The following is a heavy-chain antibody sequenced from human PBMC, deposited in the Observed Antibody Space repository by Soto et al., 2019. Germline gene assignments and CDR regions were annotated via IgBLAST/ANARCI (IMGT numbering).Heavy chain of an antibody. CDR2: IGPSGDTT. CDR3: AKDARYFDS. CDR1: GFTFSSHA. D-gene: IGHD1-20*01. Sequence: EVQLLESGGGLVQPGGSLRLSCAASGFTFSSHAMSWVRQAPGKGLEWVSAIGPSGDTTLSADSVKGRFTISRDNSKNTLYLQMNSLRADDTAIYYCAKDARYFDSWGQGRVVTVSS. V-gene: IGHV3-23*01. J-gene: IGHJ4*02.